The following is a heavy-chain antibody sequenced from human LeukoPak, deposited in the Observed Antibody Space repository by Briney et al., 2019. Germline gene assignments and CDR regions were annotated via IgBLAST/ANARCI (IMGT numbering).Heavy chain of an antibody. D-gene: IGHD3-3*01. Sequence: GGSLRLSCAGSGFTFSSYWMHWVRQAPGKGLEWVAVISYDGSNKYYADSVKGRFTISRDNSKNTLYLQMNSLRAEDTAVYYCARERITIFGVVIPYYGMDVWGQGTTVTVSS. CDR1: GFTFSSYW. V-gene: IGHV3-30-3*01. J-gene: IGHJ6*02. CDR3: ARERITIFGVVIPYYGMDV. CDR2: ISYDGSNK.